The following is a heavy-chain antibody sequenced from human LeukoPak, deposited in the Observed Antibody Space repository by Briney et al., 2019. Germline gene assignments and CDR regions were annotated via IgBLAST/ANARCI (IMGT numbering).Heavy chain of an antibody. Sequence: GRSLRLSCAASGFTFDDYAMHWVRHAPGKGLEWVSGISWNSGSIGYADSVKGRFTISRDNAKNSLYLQMNSLRAEDTALYYCAKDGRSRPYGMDVWGQGTTVTVSS. J-gene: IGHJ6*02. V-gene: IGHV3-9*01. D-gene: IGHD2-15*01. CDR3: AKDGRSRPYGMDV. CDR2: ISWNSGSI. CDR1: GFTFDDYA.